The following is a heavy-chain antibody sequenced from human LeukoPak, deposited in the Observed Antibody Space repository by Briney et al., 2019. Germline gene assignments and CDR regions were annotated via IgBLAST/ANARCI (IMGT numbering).Heavy chain of an antibody. CDR2: INPNSGGT. CDR1: GYTFTGYY. J-gene: IGHJ4*02. D-gene: IGHD3-10*01. Sequence: ASVKVSCKASGYTFTGYYMHWVRQAPGQGLEWMGWINPNSGGTNYAQKFQGRVTMTRDTSISTAYMELSRLRSDDTAVYYCARDLIEGILLWFGEPSLGLPDYWGQGTLVTVSS. V-gene: IGHV1-2*02. CDR3: ARDLIEGILLWFGEPSLGLPDY.